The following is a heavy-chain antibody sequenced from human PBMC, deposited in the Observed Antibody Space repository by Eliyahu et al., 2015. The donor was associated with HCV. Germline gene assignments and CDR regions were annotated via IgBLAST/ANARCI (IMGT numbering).Heavy chain of an antibody. Sequence: SGGSISSYYWSWIRQPPGKGLEWIGYIYYSGSTNYNPSLKSRVTISVDTSKNQFSLKLSSVTAADTAVYYCARETYRSFDPWGQGTLVTVSS. J-gene: IGHJ5*02. CDR1: GGSISSYY. CDR2: IYYSGST. CDR3: ARETYRSFDP. V-gene: IGHV4-59*01. D-gene: IGHD4-11*01.